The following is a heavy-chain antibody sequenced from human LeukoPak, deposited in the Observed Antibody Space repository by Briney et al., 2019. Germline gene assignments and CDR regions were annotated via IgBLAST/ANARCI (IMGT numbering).Heavy chain of an antibody. J-gene: IGHJ5*02. CDR1: GFTLNDYG. Sequence: GGSLRLSCAASGFTLNDYGMNWVRQAPGKGLEWVSSISSSGVYIYYADSLKGRFTISRDNAKNSLYLQMNSLRAEDTAIYFCARDFRIYYGSGSYGSRFDPWGQGTLVTVSS. CDR2: ISSSGVYI. D-gene: IGHD3-10*01. V-gene: IGHV3-21*01. CDR3: ARDFRIYYGSGSYGSRFDP.